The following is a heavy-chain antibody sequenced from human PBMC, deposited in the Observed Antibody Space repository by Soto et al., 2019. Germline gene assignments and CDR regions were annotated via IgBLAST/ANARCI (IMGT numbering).Heavy chain of an antibody. J-gene: IGHJ4*02. Sequence: QVQLVQSGAEVKQPGSSVKVSCTISGGTFDSFTISWVRQATGPGFEWMGGIIPVSGVPSYSRHFQGRITITADASTRTAYMDLSGLKFEDTAVYLCARDSRTATLDFWGQGTLVSVS. CDR1: GGTFDSFT. CDR3: ARDSRTATLDF. V-gene: IGHV1-69*01. D-gene: IGHD2-2*01. CDR2: IIPVSGVP.